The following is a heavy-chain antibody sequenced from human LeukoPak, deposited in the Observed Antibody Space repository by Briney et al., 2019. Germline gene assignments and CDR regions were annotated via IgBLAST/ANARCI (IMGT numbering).Heavy chain of an antibody. CDR3: ARGPHYEYYYYYMDV. CDR2: ISAYNGNT. Sequence: GASVKVSCKASGYTFTSYGISRVRQAPGQGGEGMGWISAYNGNTNYAQKLQGRVTMTTDTSTSTAYMELRSLRSDDTAVYYCARGPHYEYYYYYMDVGGKGTTVTVS. CDR1: GYTFTSYG. J-gene: IGHJ6*03. D-gene: IGHD3-3*01. V-gene: IGHV1-18*01.